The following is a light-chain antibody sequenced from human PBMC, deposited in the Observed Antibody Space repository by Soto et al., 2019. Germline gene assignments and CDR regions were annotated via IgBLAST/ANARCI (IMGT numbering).Light chain of an antibody. CDR3: SSYADTNNLV. V-gene: IGLV2-8*01. Sequence: QSVLTQPPSASGSPGQSVTISCTGTGSDVASYDYVSWYQQHPGKAPKLIIYEVTKRPSGVPDRFSASKSGTTASLTVSGLQAEDEADYYCSSYADTNNLVFGGGPK. J-gene: IGLJ2*01. CDR2: EVT. CDR1: GSDVASYDY.